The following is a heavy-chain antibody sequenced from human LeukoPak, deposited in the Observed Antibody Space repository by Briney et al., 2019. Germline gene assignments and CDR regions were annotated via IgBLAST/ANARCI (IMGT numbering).Heavy chain of an antibody. J-gene: IGHJ4*02. V-gene: IGHV3-7*01. D-gene: IGHD3-10*01. Sequence: GGSLRLSCAASGFTFRTYWMSWVRQAPGKGLEWVANIKQDGREKYYLDSVKGRFTISRDNAKNSLYLQMNSLRVEDTAVYYCARDTYVVRGVTDFWGQGTLVTVSS. CDR2: IKQDGREK. CDR3: ARDTYVVRGVTDF. CDR1: GFTFRTYW.